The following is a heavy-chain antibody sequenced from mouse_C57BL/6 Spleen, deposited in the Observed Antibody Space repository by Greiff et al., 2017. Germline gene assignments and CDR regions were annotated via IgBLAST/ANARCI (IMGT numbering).Heavy chain of an antibody. CDR1: GYTFTDYY. D-gene: IGHD2-4*01. CDR2: IYPGSGNT. V-gene: IGHV1-76*01. Sequence: QVQLQQSGAELVRPGASVKLSCKASGYTFTDYYINWVKQRPGQGLEWIARIYPGSGNTYYNEKFKGKATLTAEKSSSTAYMQLSSLTAEDSAVYFCARGENYDRDFDYWGQGTTLTVSS. J-gene: IGHJ2*01. CDR3: ARGENYDRDFDY.